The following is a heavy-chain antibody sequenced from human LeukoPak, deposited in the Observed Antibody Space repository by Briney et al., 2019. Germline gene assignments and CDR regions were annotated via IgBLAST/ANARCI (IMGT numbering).Heavy chain of an antibody. CDR3: ARDPFDSSGPLDY. Sequence: GGSLRLSCAASGFTFSSYAMHWVRQAPGKGLGWVAVISYDGSNKYYADSVKGRFTISRDNSKNTLYLQMNSLRAEDTAVYYCARDPFDSSGPLDYWGQGTLVTVSS. V-gene: IGHV3-30-3*01. CDR2: ISYDGSNK. D-gene: IGHD3-22*01. J-gene: IGHJ4*02. CDR1: GFTFSSYA.